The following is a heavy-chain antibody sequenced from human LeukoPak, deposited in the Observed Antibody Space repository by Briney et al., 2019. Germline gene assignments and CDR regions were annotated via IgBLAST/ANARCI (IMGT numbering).Heavy chain of an antibody. J-gene: IGHJ6*03. CDR3: ARRTLWSGYYPNYYYYYMDV. CDR2: IYTSGST. CDR1: GGSLGGYY. V-gene: IGHV4-4*09. Sequence: PSETLSLTCTVSGGSLGGYYWSWIRQPPGKGLEWIGYIYTSGSTNYNPSLKSRVTISVDTSKNQFSLKLSSVTAADTAVYYCARRTLWSGYYPNYYYYYMDVWGKGTTVTVSS. D-gene: IGHD3-3*01.